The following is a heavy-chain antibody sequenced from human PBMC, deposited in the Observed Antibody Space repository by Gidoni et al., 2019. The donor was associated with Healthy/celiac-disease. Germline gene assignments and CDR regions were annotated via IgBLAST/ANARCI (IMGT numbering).Heavy chain of an antibody. J-gene: IGHJ5*02. CDR3: TTVKIFPTYDILTGYP. Sequence: WVRQAPGKGLEWVGRIKSKTDGGTTDYAAPVKGRFTISRDDSKHTLYLQINSLKTEDTDVYYCTTVKIFPTYDILTGYPWGQGTLVTVSS. V-gene: IGHV3-15*01. CDR2: IKSKTDGGTT. D-gene: IGHD3-9*01.